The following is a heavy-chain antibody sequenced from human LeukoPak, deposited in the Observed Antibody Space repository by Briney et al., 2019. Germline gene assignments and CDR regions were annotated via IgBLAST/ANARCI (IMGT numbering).Heavy chain of an antibody. CDR2: INPDSGGT. CDR1: GYTFTIYY. Sequence: ASVKVSFKASGYTFTIYYMHWVRQAPGQGLEWIGRINPDSGGTDYAQKFQDRVTMTRDTSITTAYMDLSRLRSDDTAVYYCARLGENGLLTGYFYPWGQGTLVTVSS. D-gene: IGHD3-9*01. J-gene: IGHJ5*02. V-gene: IGHV1-2*02. CDR3: ARLGENGLLTGYFYP.